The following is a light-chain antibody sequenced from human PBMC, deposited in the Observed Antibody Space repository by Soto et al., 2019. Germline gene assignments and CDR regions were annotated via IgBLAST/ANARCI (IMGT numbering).Light chain of an antibody. Sequence: QSVLTQPPSVSGAPGQRVTISCTGSSSNIGAGYDVHWYQQLPGTAPKLLIYGNSNRPSGVPDRFSGSKSCTSASLAITGLQAEDEADYYCQSYDSRLSGHYVFGTGTMVTVL. CDR2: GNS. V-gene: IGLV1-40*01. CDR1: SSNIGAGYD. CDR3: QSYDSRLSGHYV. J-gene: IGLJ1*01.